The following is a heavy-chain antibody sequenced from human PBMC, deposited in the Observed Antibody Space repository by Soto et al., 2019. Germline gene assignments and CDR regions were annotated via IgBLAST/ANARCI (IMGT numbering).Heavy chain of an antibody. J-gene: IGHJ5*02. CDR1: GYTFTGYY. D-gene: IGHD3-22*01. Sequence: ASVKVSCKASGYTFTGYYMHWVRQAPGQGLEWKGWINPNSGGTNYAQKFQGWVTMTRDTSISTAYMELSRLRSDDTAVYYCARQVPPIVVVTKHANWFDPWGQGTLVTVSS. V-gene: IGHV1-2*04. CDR3: ARQVPPIVVVTKHANWFDP. CDR2: INPNSGGT.